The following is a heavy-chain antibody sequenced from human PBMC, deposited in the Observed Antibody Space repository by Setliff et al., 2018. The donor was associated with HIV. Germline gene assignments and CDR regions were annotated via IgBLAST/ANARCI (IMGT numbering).Heavy chain of an antibody. V-gene: IGHV1-18*01. CDR3: ARLGSGWSDSYYYAMDV. Sequence: GASVKVSCKPSGYTFTTYGLSWVRQAPGQGLEWTGWISTYSDETSYAQTFQGRVTMTIDTSTNSAYMELRSLRSDDTAVYFCARLGSGWSDSYYYAMDVWGQGTTVTVSS. CDR2: ISTYSDET. D-gene: IGHD6-19*01. J-gene: IGHJ6*02. CDR1: GYTFTTYG.